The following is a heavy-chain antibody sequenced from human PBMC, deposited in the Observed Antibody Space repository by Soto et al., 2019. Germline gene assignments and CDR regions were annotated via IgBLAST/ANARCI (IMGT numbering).Heavy chain of an antibody. CDR1: GFTFDDNA. V-gene: IGHV3-9*01. J-gene: IGHJ4*02. CDR3: ATSQDRGGRTTFIY. Sequence: GGSLRLSCAVSGFTFDDNAMHWVRQAPEKGLEWVSGINWKSDIGYADSVKGRFTISRDNAENSLYLQMNSLRAEDTALYHCATSQDRGGRTTFIYWGQGTQVTVSS. CDR2: INWKSDI. D-gene: IGHD3-16*01.